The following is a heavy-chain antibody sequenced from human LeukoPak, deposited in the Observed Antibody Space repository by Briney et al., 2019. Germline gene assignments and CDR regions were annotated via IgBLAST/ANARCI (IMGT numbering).Heavy chain of an antibody. D-gene: IGHD2-2*01. CDR3: AKVFLGVVVPPPYYFDY. CDR1: GFTVSSNY. Sequence: GGSLRLSCAASGFTVSSNYMSWVRQAPGKGLEWVSAIRGSGGSTYYADSVKGRFTISRDNSKNTLYLQMNSLRAEDTAVYYCAKVFLGVVVPPPYYFDYWGQGTLVTVSS. V-gene: IGHV3-23*01. CDR2: IRGSGGST. J-gene: IGHJ4*02.